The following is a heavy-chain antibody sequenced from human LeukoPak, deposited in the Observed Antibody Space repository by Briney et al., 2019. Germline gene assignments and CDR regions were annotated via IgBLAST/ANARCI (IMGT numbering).Heavy chain of an antibody. J-gene: IGHJ4*02. CDR2: IKQDGSEK. CDR1: GFTFSSYW. CDR3: AREMTTVTQIDY. D-gene: IGHD4-17*01. Sequence: SGGSLRLSCAASGFTFSSYWISWVRQAPGKGLEWVANIKQDGSEKYYVDSVKGRFTISRDNAKNSLYLQMNSLRAEDTAVYYCAREMTTVTQIDYWGQGTLVTVSS. V-gene: IGHV3-7*01.